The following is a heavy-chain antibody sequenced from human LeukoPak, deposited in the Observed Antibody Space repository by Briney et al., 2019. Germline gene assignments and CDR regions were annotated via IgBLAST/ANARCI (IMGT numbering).Heavy chain of an antibody. Sequence: SETLSLTCAVYGGSFSGYYWSWIRQPPGKGLEWIGEINHSGSTNYNPSLKSRVTISVDTSKNQFSLKLSSVTAADTAVYYCASDYGDYGPTNRVIDYWGQGTLVTVSS. CDR1: GGSFSGYY. CDR3: ASDYGDYGPTNRVIDY. CDR2: INHSGST. J-gene: IGHJ4*02. V-gene: IGHV4-34*01. D-gene: IGHD4-17*01.